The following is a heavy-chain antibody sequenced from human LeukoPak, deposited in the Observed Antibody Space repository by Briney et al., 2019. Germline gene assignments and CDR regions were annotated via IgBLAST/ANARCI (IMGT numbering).Heavy chain of an antibody. CDR2: IYYSGST. CDR3: ARNRTPGIAADWFDP. D-gene: IGHD6-13*01. J-gene: IGHJ5*02. Sequence: SETLSLTCTVSGGSISSYYWSWIRQPPGKGLEWIGYIYYSGSTNYNPSLKRRVTISVDTSKNQFSLKLSSVTAADTAVYYCARNRTPGIAADWFDPWGQGTLVTVSS. CDR1: GGSISSYY. V-gene: IGHV4-59*08.